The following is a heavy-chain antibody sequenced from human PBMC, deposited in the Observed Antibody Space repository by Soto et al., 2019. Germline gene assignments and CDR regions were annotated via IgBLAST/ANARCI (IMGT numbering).Heavy chain of an antibody. Sequence: QITLKESGATLVKPTQTLTLTCTFSGFSLSSSGVGVGWIRQPPGKALEWLAYIYWDDDKRYSPSLKSRPTITKDTSKNQVVLTMTNMDPVDTATYYSAHSTGYCSGGSCYYTYDAFDYWGQGTLVTVSS. D-gene: IGHD2-15*01. J-gene: IGHJ4*02. CDR1: GFSLSSSGVG. CDR3: AHSTGYCSGGSCYYTYDAFDY. V-gene: IGHV2-5*02. CDR2: IYWDDDK.